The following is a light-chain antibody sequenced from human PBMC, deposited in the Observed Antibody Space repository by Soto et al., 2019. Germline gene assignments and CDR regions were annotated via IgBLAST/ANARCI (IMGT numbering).Light chain of an antibody. J-gene: IGKJ3*01. CDR3: QQTNSFPRT. CDR2: AAS. Sequence: DIQMTQSPSSVSASVGDRVTITCRASQDISIWLAWYQQKPGKAPTLLIYAASSLQSGVPSRFSGSGSGTDFTLTITSLQTEDFATYFCQQTNSFPRTFGPGNKVDFK. V-gene: IGKV1-12*01. CDR1: QDISIW.